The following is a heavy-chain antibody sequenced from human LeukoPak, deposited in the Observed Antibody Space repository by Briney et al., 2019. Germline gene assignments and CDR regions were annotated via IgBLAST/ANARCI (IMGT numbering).Heavy chain of an antibody. CDR2: ISTAGDT. J-gene: IGHJ4*02. Sequence: HPGGSLRLSCAASGFTFSNYDMHWVRQATGRGLEWVSGISTAGDTYYPGSVKGRFTVSRENDKNSLYLQMNSLRAGDTAVYYCARGLPGGFDYWGQGTLVTVSS. CDR3: ARGLPGGFDY. D-gene: IGHD3-16*01. V-gene: IGHV3-13*01. CDR1: GFTFSNYD.